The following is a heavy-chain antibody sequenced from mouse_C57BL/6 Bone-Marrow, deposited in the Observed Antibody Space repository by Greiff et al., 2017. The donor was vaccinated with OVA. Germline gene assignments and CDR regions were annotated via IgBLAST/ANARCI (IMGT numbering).Heavy chain of an antibody. CDR3: ARYVSRRYFDY. J-gene: IGHJ2*01. Sequence: QVQLQQSGPELVKPGASVKISCKASGYAFSSSWMNWVKQRPGKGLEWIGRIYPGDGDTNYNGKFKGKATLTADKSSSTAYMQLSSLTSEDSAVYFCARYVSRRYFDYWGQGTTLTVSS. CDR1: GYAFSSSW. CDR2: IYPGDGDT. V-gene: IGHV1-82*01. D-gene: IGHD6-2*01.